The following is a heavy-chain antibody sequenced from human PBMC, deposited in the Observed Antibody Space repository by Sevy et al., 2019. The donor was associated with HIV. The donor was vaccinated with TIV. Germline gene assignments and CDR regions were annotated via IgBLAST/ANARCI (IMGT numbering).Heavy chain of an antibody. CDR3: ARLAAVTDY. V-gene: IGHV1-2*06. CDR2: INPNSGGT. Sequence: ASVKVSCNASGYTFTGYFSHGVRQAPGQGLEGMGRINPNSGGTNYAQKFQGRVTMTRDTSISTAYMELSRLRSDDTAVYYCARLAAVTDYWGQGTLVTVSS. CDR1: GYTFTGYF. D-gene: IGHD4-17*01. J-gene: IGHJ4*02.